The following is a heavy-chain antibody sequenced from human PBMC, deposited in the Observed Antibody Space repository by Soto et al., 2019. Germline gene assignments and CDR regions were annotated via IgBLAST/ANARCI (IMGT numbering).Heavy chain of an antibody. CDR3: ARSVLMVYAIRWFDP. Sequence: ETLSLTCAVYGGSFSGYYWSWIRQPPGKGLEWIGEINHSGSTNYNPSLKSRVTISVDTSKNQFSLKLSSVTAADTAVYYCARSVLMVYAIRWFDPWGQGTLVTVSS. J-gene: IGHJ5*02. CDR1: GGSFSGYY. V-gene: IGHV4-34*01. D-gene: IGHD2-8*01. CDR2: INHSGST.